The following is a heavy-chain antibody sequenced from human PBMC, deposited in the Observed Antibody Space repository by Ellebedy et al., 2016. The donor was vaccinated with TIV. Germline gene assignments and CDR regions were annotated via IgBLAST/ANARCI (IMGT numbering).Heavy chain of an antibody. CDR1: GFTFSSYD. J-gene: IGHJ6*03. Sequence: GESLKISCAASGFTFSSYDMHWVRQATGKGLEWVSAIGTAGDTYYPGSVKGRFTISRENAKNSLYLQMNSLRAGDTAVYYCARASYYYYMDVWGKGTTVTVSS. V-gene: IGHV3-13*01. CDR3: ARASYYYYMDV. CDR2: IGTAGDT.